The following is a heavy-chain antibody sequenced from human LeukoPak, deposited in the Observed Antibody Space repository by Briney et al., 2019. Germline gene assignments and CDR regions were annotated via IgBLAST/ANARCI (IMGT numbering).Heavy chain of an antibody. CDR2: ISSSGSTI. CDR1: GFTFSSYE. V-gene: IGHV3-48*03. D-gene: IGHD3-10*01. Sequence: GGSLTLSCAASGFTFSSYEMNWVRQAPGKGMKWVSYISSSGSTIYYADSVKGRFTISRDNAKNSLYLQMNSLRAEDTAVYYCARDRILWFGELFYYGMDVWGKGTTVTVSS. J-gene: IGHJ6*04. CDR3: ARDRILWFGELFYYGMDV.